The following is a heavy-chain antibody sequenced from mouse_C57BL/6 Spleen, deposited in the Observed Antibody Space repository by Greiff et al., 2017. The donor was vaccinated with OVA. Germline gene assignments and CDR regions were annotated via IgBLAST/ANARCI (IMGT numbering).Heavy chain of an antibody. V-gene: IGHV5-16*01. D-gene: IGHD1-1*01. Sequence: EVKLVESEGGLVQPGSSMKLSCTASGFTFSDYYMAWVRQVPEKGLEWVANINYDGSSTYYLDSLKSRFIISRDNAKNILYLQMSSLKSEDTATYYCARVPGTVVYWYFDVWGTGTTVTVSS. CDR1: GFTFSDYY. CDR2: INYDGSST. J-gene: IGHJ1*03. CDR3: ARVPGTVVYWYFDV.